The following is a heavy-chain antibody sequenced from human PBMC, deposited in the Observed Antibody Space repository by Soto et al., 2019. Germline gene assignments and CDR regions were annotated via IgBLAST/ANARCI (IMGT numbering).Heavy chain of an antibody. D-gene: IGHD3-10*01. J-gene: IGHJ4*02. CDR3: AHHPYYGLGSYSFDY. CDR1: GFSLTTSGVG. CDR2: IYWDDDK. V-gene: IGHV2-5*02. Sequence: QITLKESGPTLVRPTQTLTLTCTFSGFSLTTSGVGVGWIRQPPGKALEWLAVIYWDDDKRHRSSLKSRLTITKDTSTSQVVLTMTNMAPVDTATYYCAHHPYYGLGSYSFDYWGQGTLVTVSS.